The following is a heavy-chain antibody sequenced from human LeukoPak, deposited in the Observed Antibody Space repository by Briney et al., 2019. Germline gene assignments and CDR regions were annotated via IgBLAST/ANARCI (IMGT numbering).Heavy chain of an antibody. CDR1: GYIFNEYY. CDR3: ARHWAAAGRNAFDI. D-gene: IGHD6-13*01. J-gene: IGHJ3*02. Sequence: ASVKVSCKASGYIFNEYYMHWVRQAPGQGLEWMGWINPNSGFTNYAQKFQGRVSMTRDMSISTSYMELRSLRSDDTAVYYCARHWAAAGRNAFDIWGQGTMVTVSS. CDR2: INPNSGFT. V-gene: IGHV1-2*02.